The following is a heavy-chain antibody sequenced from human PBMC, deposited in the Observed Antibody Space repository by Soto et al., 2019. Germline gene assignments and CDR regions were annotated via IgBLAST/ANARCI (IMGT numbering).Heavy chain of an antibody. CDR2: IYHSGNA. J-gene: IGHJ4*02. CDR1: GYSISSGFY. V-gene: IGHV4-38-2*01. Sequence: SETLSLTCAVSGYSISSGFYWGWIRQPPGKGLEWIGSIYHSGNAYYRPSLRSRVTISVDTSKNQFSLKLNSATAADTDIYYCERGRTTVPHWGPGTMVTVSS. D-gene: IGHD4-17*01. CDR3: ERGRTTVPH.